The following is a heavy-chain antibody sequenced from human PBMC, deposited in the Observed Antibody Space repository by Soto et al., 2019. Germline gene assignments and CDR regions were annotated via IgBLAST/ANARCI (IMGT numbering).Heavy chain of an antibody. CDR2: ISWNSGSI. D-gene: IGHD2-2*03. V-gene: IGHV3-9*01. Sequence: LRLSCAASGFTFDDYAMHWVRQAPGKGPEWVSGISWNSGSIGYADSVKGRFTISRDNAKNSLYLQMNSLRAEDTALYYCAKDIRPLMDVAGPEGDAFDIWGQGTMVTVSS. CDR3: AKDIRPLMDVAGPEGDAFDI. CDR1: GFTFDDYA. J-gene: IGHJ3*02.